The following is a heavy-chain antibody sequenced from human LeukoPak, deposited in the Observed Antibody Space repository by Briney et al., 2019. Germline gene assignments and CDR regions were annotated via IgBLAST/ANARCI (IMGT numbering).Heavy chain of an antibody. V-gene: IGHV3-23*01. Sequence: GGSLRLSCAASGFTFSRYSMTWVRLAPGKGLEWVSVISGSGGNTVYADSVKGRFTISRDNSKNTLYLQMNSLRAEDTAVYYCAKPSVSGTGRSWFDAWGQGTLVTVSS. CDR1: GFTFSRYS. CDR3: AKPSVSGTGRSWFDA. J-gene: IGHJ5*02. D-gene: IGHD6-19*01. CDR2: ISGSGGNT.